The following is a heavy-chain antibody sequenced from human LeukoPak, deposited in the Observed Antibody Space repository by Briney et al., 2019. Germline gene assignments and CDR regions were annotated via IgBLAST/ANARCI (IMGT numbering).Heavy chain of an antibody. CDR3: ARDVAAAGVDP. J-gene: IGHJ5*02. Sequence: ASVRVSCRASGYTFTTSGTSWVRQAPGQGLEWMGWISGYNGNTDYAQKFQGRVTMTTDISTSTAYMELRSLRSDDTAVYYCARDVAAAGVDPWGQGTLVIVSS. CDR1: GYTFTTSG. D-gene: IGHD6-13*01. CDR2: ISGYNGNT. V-gene: IGHV1-18*01.